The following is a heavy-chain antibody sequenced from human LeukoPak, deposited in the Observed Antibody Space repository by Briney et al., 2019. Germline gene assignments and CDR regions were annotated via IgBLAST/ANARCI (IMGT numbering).Heavy chain of an antibody. CDR2: ISYDGSNK. CDR1: GFTFSSYG. D-gene: IGHD1-26*01. V-gene: IGHV3-30*18. Sequence: GGSLRLSCAASGFTFSSYGMHWVRQAPGKGLEWVAVISYDGSNKYYADSVKGRFTISRDNSKNTLYLQMNSLRAEDTAVYYCAKRGILGDYYYYYGMDVWGQGTTVTVSS. CDR3: AKRGILGDYYYYYGMDV. J-gene: IGHJ6*02.